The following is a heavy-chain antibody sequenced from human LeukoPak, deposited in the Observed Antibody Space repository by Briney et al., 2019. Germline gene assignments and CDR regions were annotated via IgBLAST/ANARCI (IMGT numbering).Heavy chain of an antibody. D-gene: IGHD6-19*01. CDR3: AREDQMGSGFPFDY. V-gene: IGHV4-34*01. J-gene: IGHJ4*02. Sequence: SETLSLTCAVYGGSFSGYYWSWIRQPPGKGLEWIGEINHSGSTNYNPSLKSRVTISVDTSKNQFSLRLSSVTAADTAVYYCAREDQMGSGFPFDYGGQGTLVTVSP. CDR1: GGSFSGYY. CDR2: INHSGST.